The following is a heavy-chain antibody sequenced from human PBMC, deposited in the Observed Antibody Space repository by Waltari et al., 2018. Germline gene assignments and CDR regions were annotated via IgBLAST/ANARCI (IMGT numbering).Heavy chain of an antibody. J-gene: IGHJ4*02. D-gene: IGHD3-10*01. V-gene: IGHV3-7*01. CDR1: GFTFNTYW. Sequence: EVQLVESGGGLVQPGGSLRLSCAASGFTFNTYWMKWIRQAPGKGLELLANKNPDGSQNSYVDSVKGRFTVSRDNAQNSLYLQMNNLRAEDTAVYYCTTLARGESGDYWGQGTLVTVSS. CDR3: TTLARGESGDY. CDR2: KNPDGSQN.